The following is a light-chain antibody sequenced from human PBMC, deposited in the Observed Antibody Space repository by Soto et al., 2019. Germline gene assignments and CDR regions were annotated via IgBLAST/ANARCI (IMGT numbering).Light chain of an antibody. Sequence: QSALTQPASVSGSPGQSITISCTGTSSDVGGYNYVSWYQQHPGKAPKLMIYDVSNRPSGVSNRFSGSKSGNTASLTISGLQAEHEAEYYCSSYTSSSTLVVFGGGTQLTVL. CDR2: DVS. V-gene: IGLV2-14*01. CDR1: SSDVGGYNY. J-gene: IGLJ2*01. CDR3: SSYTSSSTLVV.